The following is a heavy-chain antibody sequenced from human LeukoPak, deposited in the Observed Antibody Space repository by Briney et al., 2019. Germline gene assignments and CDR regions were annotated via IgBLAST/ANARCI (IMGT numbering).Heavy chain of an antibody. V-gene: IGHV1-3*01. CDR2: INAGNGHT. J-gene: IGHJ4*02. CDR3: ARGIWSARTVDYYLDY. Sequence: GAPVKVSCKASGYTFSNYAIHWVRQAPGQRFEWMGWINAGNGHTKYSQNFQGRVTITRDSSASTAYMELSSLTSEDTAVYYCARGIWSARTVDYYLDYWGQGTLVTVSS. D-gene: IGHD2-21*01. CDR1: GYTFSNYA.